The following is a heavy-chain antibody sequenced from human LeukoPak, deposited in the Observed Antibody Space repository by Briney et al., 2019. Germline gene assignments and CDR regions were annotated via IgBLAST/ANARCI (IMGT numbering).Heavy chain of an antibody. CDR3: ARRAMTYSTIFLHK. CDR2: IFYSGSA. D-gene: IGHD6-13*01. V-gene: IGHV4-39*01. Sequence: SETLSLTCTVSGDSMSGSKYFWGCIRQPPGNGLEWIGSIFYSGSAYYNPSLKSRVTISVDTSNDQFSLKLTSVTAADTALYFCARRAMTYSTIFLHKWSQGTLVTVSA. CDR1: GDSMSGSKYF. J-gene: IGHJ4*02.